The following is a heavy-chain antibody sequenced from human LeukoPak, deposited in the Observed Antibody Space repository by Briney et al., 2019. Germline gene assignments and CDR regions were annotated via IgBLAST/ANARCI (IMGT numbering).Heavy chain of an antibody. V-gene: IGHV3-23*01. Sequence: TGGSLRLSCAASGFTFSSYAMSWVRQAPGKGLEWVSAISGSGGSTYYADSVKGRFTISRDNSKNTLYLQMNSLRAEDTAVYYCAKDQMGARGHNWFDPWGQGTLVTVSS. D-gene: IGHD1-26*01. CDR3: AKDQMGARGHNWFDP. CDR2: ISGSGGST. J-gene: IGHJ5*02. CDR1: GFTFSSYA.